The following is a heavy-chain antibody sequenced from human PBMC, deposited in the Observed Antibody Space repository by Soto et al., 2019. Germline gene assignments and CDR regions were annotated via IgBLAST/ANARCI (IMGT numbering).Heavy chain of an antibody. Sequence: SETLSLTCTVSGGSVSSGSYYWSWIRQPPGKGLEWIGYIYYSGSTNYNPSLKSRVTISVDTSKNQFSLKLSSVTAADTAVYYCARDIVGRNIVVVLTKLSYYYYGMDVWGQGTTVIV. J-gene: IGHJ6*02. CDR1: GGSVSSGSYY. V-gene: IGHV4-61*01. CDR3: ARDIVGRNIVVVLTKLSYYYYGMDV. CDR2: IYYSGST. D-gene: IGHD2-2*01.